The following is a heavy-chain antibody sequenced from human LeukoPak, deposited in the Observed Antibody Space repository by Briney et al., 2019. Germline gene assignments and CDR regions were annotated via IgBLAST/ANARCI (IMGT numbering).Heavy chain of an antibody. D-gene: IGHD4-17*01. J-gene: IGHJ4*02. V-gene: IGHV3-74*01. CDR3: ARATVTPLFDY. CDR2: INSDGSST. Sequence: PGGSLRLSCAASGFTFSSYWMHWVRQAPGKGLVWVSRINSDGSSTRYADSVKGRFTISRDNAKNTLNLQMNSLRAEDTAVYYCARATVTPLFDYWGQGTLVTVSS. CDR1: GFTFSSYW.